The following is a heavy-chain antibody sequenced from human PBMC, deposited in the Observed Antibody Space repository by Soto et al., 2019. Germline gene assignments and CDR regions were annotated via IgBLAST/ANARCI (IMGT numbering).Heavy chain of an antibody. V-gene: IGHV5-51*01. D-gene: IGHD1-1*01. CDR2: IYPGDSDT. CDR3: ARHLAEPCYYYYGMDV. CDR1: GYSFTSYW. J-gene: IGHJ6*02. Sequence: GESLKISCKGSGYSFTSYWIGWVRQMPGKGLEWMGIIYPGDSDTRYSPSFQGQVTISADKSISTAYLQWSSLKASDTAMYYCARHLAEPCYYYYGMDVWGQGTRFTVSS.